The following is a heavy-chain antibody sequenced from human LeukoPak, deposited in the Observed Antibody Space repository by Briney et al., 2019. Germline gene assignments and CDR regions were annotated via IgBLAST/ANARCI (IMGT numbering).Heavy chain of an antibody. CDR3: ARPSSSWYGPFDY. J-gene: IGHJ4*02. Sequence: SETLSLTCTVSGGSISSSSYYWGWIRQPPGKGLEWIGSIYYSGSTYYNPSLKSRVTISVDTSKNQFSLKLSSVTAADTAVYYCARPSSSWYGPFDYWGQGTLVTVSS. CDR2: IYYSGST. V-gene: IGHV4-39*01. D-gene: IGHD6-13*01. CDR1: GGSISSSSYY.